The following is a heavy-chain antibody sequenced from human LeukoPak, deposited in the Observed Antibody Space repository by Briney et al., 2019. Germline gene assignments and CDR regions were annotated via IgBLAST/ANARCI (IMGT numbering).Heavy chain of an antibody. J-gene: IGHJ4*02. CDR2: ISDSGVST. D-gene: IGHD1-26*01. V-gene: IGHV3-23*01. CDR3: AKGLRGIYDY. CDR1: GFTFNSYA. Sequence: PGGSLRLSCAASGFTFNSYAMTWVRQAPEKGLEWVSSISDSGVSTYYADSVKGRFTISRDNSKNTLYLQMNSLRAEDTAVYYRAKGLRGIYDYWGQGTLVTVSS.